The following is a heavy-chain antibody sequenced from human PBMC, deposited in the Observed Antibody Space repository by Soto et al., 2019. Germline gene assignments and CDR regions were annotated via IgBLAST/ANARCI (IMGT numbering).Heavy chain of an antibody. D-gene: IGHD4-4*01. V-gene: IGHV3-74*01. CDR1: GFTVSSYW. J-gene: IGHJ6*02. Sequence: EVQLVESGGGLVQPGGSLRLSCVASGFTVSSYWMHWVPQAPGKGLVWVSRINNDGSTTSYADSVEGRFTISRDNAKNTLYLQLNSLRAEDTAVYYCASQSTTVTDYYYYGMDVWGQGTTVTVSS. CDR3: ASQSTTVTDYYYYGMDV. CDR2: INNDGSTT.